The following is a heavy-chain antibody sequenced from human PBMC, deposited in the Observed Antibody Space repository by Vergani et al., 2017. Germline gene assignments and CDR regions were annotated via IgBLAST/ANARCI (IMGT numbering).Heavy chain of an antibody. CDR3: ARIKWFGELLPYYYYYYMDV. D-gene: IGHD3-10*01. CDR1: GFSLSTSGMC. V-gene: IGHV2-70*01. Sequence: QVTLRESGPALVKPTQTLTLTCTFSGFSLSTSGMCVSWIRQPPGKALEWLALIDWDDDKYYSTSLKTRLTISKDTSKNQVVLTMTNMDPVDTATYYCARIKWFGELLPYYYYYYMDVWGKGTTVTVSS. J-gene: IGHJ6*03. CDR2: IDWDDDK.